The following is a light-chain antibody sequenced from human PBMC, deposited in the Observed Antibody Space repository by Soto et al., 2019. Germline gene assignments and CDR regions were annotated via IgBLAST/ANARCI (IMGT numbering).Light chain of an antibody. CDR1: QSISSY. Sequence: IKMTQSPSSLSSSVGDRATITCGASQSISSYLNWYQQQPGKAPQLLIYAASSLQSGVPSRCSGSGAGTDFTLTISSLQPEDFATYYCQQSYSTPITFGQGTRLEIK. J-gene: IGKJ5*01. V-gene: IGKV1-39*01. CDR3: QQSYSTPIT. CDR2: AAS.